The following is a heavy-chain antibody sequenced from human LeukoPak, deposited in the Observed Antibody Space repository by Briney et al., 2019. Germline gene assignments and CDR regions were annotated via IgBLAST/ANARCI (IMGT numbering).Heavy chain of an antibody. J-gene: IGHJ2*01. V-gene: IGHV3-30-3*01. CDR2: ISYDGSNK. CDR3: AKEIRVWSFDL. CDR1: GFTFSSYA. Sequence: GGSLRLSCAASGFTFSSYAMHWVRQAPGKGLEWVAVISYDGSNKYYADSVKGRFTISRDNSKNTLYLQMNSLSAEDTAVYYCAKEIRVWSFDLWGRGTLVTVSS.